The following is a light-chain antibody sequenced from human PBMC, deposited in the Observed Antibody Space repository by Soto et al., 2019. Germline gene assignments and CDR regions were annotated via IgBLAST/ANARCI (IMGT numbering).Light chain of an antibody. CDR2: AAS. CDR1: QSISSY. Sequence: DIQMTQSPSSLPASVGDRVTITCRASQSISSYLNWYQQKPGKAPKLLIYAASSLQSGVPSRFSGSGSGTDSTLTIRSLKPEDFATYYCQQSYSTFPFGQGTRLEIK. CDR3: QQSYSTFP. J-gene: IGKJ5*01. V-gene: IGKV1-39*01.